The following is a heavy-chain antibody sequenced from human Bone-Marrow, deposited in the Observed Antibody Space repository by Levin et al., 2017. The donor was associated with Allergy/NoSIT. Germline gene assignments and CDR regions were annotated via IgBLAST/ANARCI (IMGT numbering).Heavy chain of an antibody. CDR1: GDSISSYY. CDR2: IYYSGST. CDR3: ARGQYSSSWSYFHH. D-gene: IGHD6-13*01. V-gene: IGHV4-59*01. Sequence: SQTLSLTCSVSGDSISSYYWTWFRQPPGKGLEWIGYIYYSGSTNYNPTLKSRVTISVDTSKNQFFLKLNSVTTADTAVYYCARGQYSSSWSYFHHWGQGTLVTVSS. J-gene: IGHJ1*01.